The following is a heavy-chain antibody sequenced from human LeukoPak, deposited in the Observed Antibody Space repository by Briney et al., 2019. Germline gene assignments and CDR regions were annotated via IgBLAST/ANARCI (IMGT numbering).Heavy chain of an antibody. CDR1: GGSISSHY. CDR2: IYYSGST. CDR3: ARVSYYDSSGYYFDY. D-gene: IGHD3-22*01. V-gene: IGHV4-59*11. Sequence: PSETLSLTCTVSGGSISSHYWSWIRQPPGKGLEWIGYIYYSGSTNYNPSLKSRVTISVDTSKNQFSLKLSSVTAADTAVYYCARVSYYDSSGYYFDYWGQGTLVTVSS. J-gene: IGHJ4*02.